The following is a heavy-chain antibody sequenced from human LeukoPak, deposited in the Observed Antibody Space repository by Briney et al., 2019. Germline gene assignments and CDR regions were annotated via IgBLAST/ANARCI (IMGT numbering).Heavy chain of an antibody. D-gene: IGHD2-15*01. CDR2: IYYSGST. J-gene: IGHJ4*02. CDR1: GGSISSYY. Sequence: SETLSLTCAVSGGSISSYYWSWIRQPPGKGLEWIGYIYYSGSTNYNPSLKSRVTISVDTSKNQFSLKLSSVTAADTAVYYCARDLDCGGGSCRDYWGQGTLVTVSS. CDR3: ARDLDCGGGSCRDY. V-gene: IGHV4-59*01.